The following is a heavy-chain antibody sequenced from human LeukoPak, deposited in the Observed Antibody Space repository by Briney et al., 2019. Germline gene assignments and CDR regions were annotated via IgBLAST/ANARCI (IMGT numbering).Heavy chain of an antibody. Sequence: GGSLRLSCAASGFTFSDYYMSWIRQAPGKGLEWVSYISSSGSTIYYADSVKGRFTISRDNAKNSLYLQMNSLRAEDTAVYYCARDQGKYSGSLDAFDIWGQGTMVTVSS. D-gene: IGHD1-26*01. J-gene: IGHJ3*02. CDR1: GFTFSDYY. CDR2: ISSSGSTI. CDR3: ARDQGKYSGSLDAFDI. V-gene: IGHV3-11*01.